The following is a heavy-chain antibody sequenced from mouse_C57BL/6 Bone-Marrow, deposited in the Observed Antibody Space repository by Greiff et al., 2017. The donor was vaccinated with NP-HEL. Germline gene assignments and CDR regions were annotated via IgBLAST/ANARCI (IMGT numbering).Heavy chain of an antibody. CDR3: ARDYYGSPYAMGY. J-gene: IGHJ4*01. CDR1: GFTFSDYY. Sequence: EVQLVESEGGLVQPGSSMKLSCTASGFTFSDYYLAWVRQVPEKGLEWVANINYDGSSTYYLDSLKSRFIISRDNAKNILYLQMSSLKSENTATYYCARDYYGSPYAMGYWGQGTSVTVSS. D-gene: IGHD1-1*01. CDR2: INYDGSST. V-gene: IGHV5-16*01.